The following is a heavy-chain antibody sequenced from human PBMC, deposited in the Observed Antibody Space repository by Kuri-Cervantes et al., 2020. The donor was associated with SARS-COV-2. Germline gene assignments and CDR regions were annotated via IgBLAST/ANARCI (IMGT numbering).Heavy chain of an antibody. CDR3: ARHPKTIPQYHFDY. Sequence: GESLKISCAASGFTFSSYSMNWVRQAPGKGLEWVSYISSSSSTIYYADSVKGRFTISRDNAKNSLYLQMNSLRAEDTAVYHCARHPKTIPQYHFDYWGQGTLVTVSS. CDR1: GFTFSSYS. D-gene: IGHD2/OR15-2a*01. J-gene: IGHJ4*02. CDR2: ISSSSSTI. V-gene: IGHV3-48*01.